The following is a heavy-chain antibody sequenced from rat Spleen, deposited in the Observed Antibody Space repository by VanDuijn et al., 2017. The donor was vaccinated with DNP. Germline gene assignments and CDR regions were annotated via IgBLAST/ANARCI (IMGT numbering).Heavy chain of an antibody. CDR2: IRTGGGNT. CDR1: GFTFSNYG. V-gene: IGHV5S14*01. D-gene: IGHD1-2*01. J-gene: IGHJ1*01. Sequence: EVQLVESGGGLVQPGRSLKLSCAASGFTFSNYGMAWVRQTPTKGLEWVASIRTGGGNTYYRDSVKGRFTISRDDAKNTQYLQMDSLTSEDTATYYCARGESNYIYWYFDFWGPGTMVTVSS. CDR3: ARGESNYIYWYFDF.